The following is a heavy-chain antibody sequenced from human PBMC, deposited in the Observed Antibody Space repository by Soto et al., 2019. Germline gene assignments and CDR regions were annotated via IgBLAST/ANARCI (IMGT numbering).Heavy chain of an antibody. D-gene: IGHD6-19*01. CDR1: GFTFSNYG. CDR3: AKGPRIAVAGVGDS. V-gene: IGHV3-30*18. Sequence: QVQLVESGGGVVQPGRSLRLSCAASGFTFSNYGMHWVRQAPGKGLEWVAGISYDGSHKYYADSVKGRFTISRDTSKKILALYMNRLRGDDTAVYYCAKGPRIAVAGVGDSWGPGTLVSVS. CDR2: ISYDGSHK. J-gene: IGHJ5*01.